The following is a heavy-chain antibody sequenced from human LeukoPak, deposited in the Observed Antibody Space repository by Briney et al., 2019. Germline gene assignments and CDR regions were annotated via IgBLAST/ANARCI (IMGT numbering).Heavy chain of an antibody. CDR1: GGFFSGYY. V-gene: IGHV4-34*01. D-gene: IGHD3-10*01. Sequence: SDTLSLICAVYGGFFSGYYWSWIRQPPGKGLEWIGEINQHESTNYYPSLKSRVTISVDTSKNQYALKLSSVTAADTAVYYCARGRRLSGYYGSGNSFDYWGQGTLVTVSS. J-gene: IGHJ4*02. CDR2: INQHEST. CDR3: ARGRRLSGYYGSGNSFDY.